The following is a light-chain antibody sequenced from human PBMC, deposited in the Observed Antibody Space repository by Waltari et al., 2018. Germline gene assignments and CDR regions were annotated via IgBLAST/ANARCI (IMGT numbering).Light chain of an antibody. CDR3: ATWDDSPTGHWV. CDR2: EVN. CDR1: TSDVGNYDL. J-gene: IGLJ3*02. V-gene: IGLV2-23*02. Sequence: QSALTQPASVSGTPGQSITISCPGTTSDVGNYDLVSWYQQHPGKAPKLLIWEVNKRPSGVSSRFSGSKSGNTASLTISGLQSEDEADYYCATWDDSPTGHWVFGGGTKVTVL.